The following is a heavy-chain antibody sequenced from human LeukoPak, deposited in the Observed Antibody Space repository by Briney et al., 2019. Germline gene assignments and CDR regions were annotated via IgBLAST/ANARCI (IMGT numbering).Heavy chain of an antibody. Sequence: ASVKVSCKASGYTFTGYYMHWVRQAPGQGLEWMGWINPNSGGTNYAQKFQGRVTMTEDTSTDTAYMELSSLRSEDTAVYYCATAVVVAYYFDYWGQGTLVTVSS. V-gene: IGHV1-2*02. CDR2: INPNSGGT. CDR1: GYTFTGYY. J-gene: IGHJ4*02. CDR3: ATAVVVAYYFDY. D-gene: IGHD2-15*01.